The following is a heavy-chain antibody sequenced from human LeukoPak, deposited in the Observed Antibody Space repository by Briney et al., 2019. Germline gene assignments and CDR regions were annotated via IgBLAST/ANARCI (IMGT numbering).Heavy chain of an antibody. Sequence: GGSLRLSCAASGFTFSSYSMNWVRQAPGKGLEWVSVIYSGGSTYYADSVKGRFTISRDNSKNTLYLQMNSLRAEDTAVYYCAKEGYYGSGSYPDHWGQGTLVTVSS. D-gene: IGHD3-10*01. V-gene: IGHV3-NL1*01. CDR3: AKEGYYGSGSYPDH. CDR1: GFTFSSYS. CDR2: IYSGGST. J-gene: IGHJ4*02.